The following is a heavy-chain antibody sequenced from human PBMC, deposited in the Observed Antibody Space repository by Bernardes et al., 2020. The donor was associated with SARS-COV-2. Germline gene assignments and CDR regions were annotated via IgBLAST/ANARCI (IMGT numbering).Heavy chain of an antibody. V-gene: IGHV4-39*01. CDR2: IYHTGNT. D-gene: IGHD5-18*01. CDR3: ARRDVDTDI. CDR1: GDSIIRSNYY. Sequence: SETLSLTCSVSGDSIIRSNYYWGWLRQPPGKGLEWIGSIYHTGNTYYNPALESRVTISVDTSSNQFSLKMRSVTAADTAIYYCARRDVDTDIWGRGTLVTVSS. J-gene: IGHJ4*02.